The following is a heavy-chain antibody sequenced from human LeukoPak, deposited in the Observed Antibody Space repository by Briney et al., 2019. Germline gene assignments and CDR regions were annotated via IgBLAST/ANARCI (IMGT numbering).Heavy chain of an antibody. Sequence: SETLSLTCTVSGGSISSSSYYWGWIRQPPGKGLEWIGSIYYSGSTYYNPSLKSRVTISVDTSKNQFPLKLSSVTAADTAVYYCAREWELLLDYWGQGTLVIVSS. CDR1: GGSISSSSYY. CDR3: AREWELLLDY. D-gene: IGHD1-26*01. CDR2: IYYSGST. V-gene: IGHV4-39*01. J-gene: IGHJ4*02.